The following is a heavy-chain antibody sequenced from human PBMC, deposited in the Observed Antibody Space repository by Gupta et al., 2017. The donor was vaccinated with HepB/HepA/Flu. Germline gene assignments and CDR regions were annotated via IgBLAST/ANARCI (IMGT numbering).Heavy chain of an antibody. CDR1: GLTFTSYS. J-gene: IGHJ4*02. CDR3: ARDGGAGPLHL. Sequence: EVQLVECGGGVVKPGGSLRLSCAASGLTFTSYSMNWVRQAPGKGLEWVSSISSSSSYIYYADSVKGRFTISRDNAKNSLYLQMNSLRAEDTAVYYCARDGGAGPLHLWGQGTLVTVSS. CDR2: ISSSSSYI. V-gene: IGHV3-21*01. D-gene: IGHD3-16*01.